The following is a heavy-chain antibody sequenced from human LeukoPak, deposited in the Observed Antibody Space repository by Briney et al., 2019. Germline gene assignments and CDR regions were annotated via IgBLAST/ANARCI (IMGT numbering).Heavy chain of an antibody. Sequence: GGSLRLSCAASGFTFGSYWMHWVRQAPGKGLVWVSHINRDGSSTTYADSVKGRFTISRDNAKNTLYLQMNSLRAEDTAVYYCARAPVPPFTPGGGGSKNGSPPGGQGTLVTVSS. V-gene: IGHV3-74*01. CDR2: INRDGSST. D-gene: IGHD2-15*01. CDR3: ARAPVPPFTPGGGGSKNGSPP. J-gene: IGHJ5*02. CDR1: GFTFGSYW.